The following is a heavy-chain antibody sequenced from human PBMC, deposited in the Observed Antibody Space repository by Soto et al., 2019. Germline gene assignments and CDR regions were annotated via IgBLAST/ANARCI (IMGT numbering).Heavy chain of an antibody. Sequence: QVQLVQSGAEVKKPGASVKVSCKASGYTFTSYGISWVRQAPGQGLEWMGWISAYNGNTNYAQKLQGRVTMTTDTSTSTAYIELRNLRSNDTAVYYCARDQRSALEPFDYWGQGTLVTVSS. J-gene: IGHJ4*02. D-gene: IGHD1-1*01. CDR3: ARDQRSALEPFDY. CDR2: ISAYNGNT. V-gene: IGHV1-18*04. CDR1: GYTFTSYG.